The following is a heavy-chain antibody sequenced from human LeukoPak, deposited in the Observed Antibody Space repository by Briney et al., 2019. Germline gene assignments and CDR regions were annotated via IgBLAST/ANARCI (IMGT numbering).Heavy chain of an antibody. CDR2: INPSGGST. D-gene: IGHD1-26*01. J-gene: IGHJ1*01. CDR3: ARDSTSGSYYEYFQH. CDR1: GYTFTSYY. Sequence: ASVKVSCKASGYTFTSYYMHWVRQAPGQGLEWMGIINPSGGSTSYAQKFQGRVTMTRDTSTSTVYMELSSLRSEDTVVYYCARDSTSGSYYEYFQHWGQGTLVTVSS. V-gene: IGHV1-46*01.